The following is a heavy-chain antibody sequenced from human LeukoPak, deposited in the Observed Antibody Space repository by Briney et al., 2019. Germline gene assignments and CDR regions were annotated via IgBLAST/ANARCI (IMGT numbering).Heavy chain of an antibody. J-gene: IGHJ4*02. CDR1: GFTFSSYS. V-gene: IGHV3-21*01. Sequence: GGSLRLSCAASGFTFSSYSMNWVRQAPGKGLEWVSSINSSSSYIYYADSVKGRFTISSDNAKNSLYLQMNSLRAEDTAVYYYARVGMVRGVIIMSFDYWGQGTLVTVSA. CDR3: ARVGMVRGVIIMSFDY. D-gene: IGHD3-10*01. CDR2: INSSSSYI.